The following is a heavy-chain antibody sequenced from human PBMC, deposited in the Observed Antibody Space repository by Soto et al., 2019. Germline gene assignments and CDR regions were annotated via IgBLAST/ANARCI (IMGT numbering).Heavy chain of an antibody. Sequence: TLSLTCIVSGGSISSGGYSWSWIRQHPGQGLDCIGYSYYSGSTYYNPTLKSRVTISGYTSKNQFSLKLSSVTAADTAVYYCARAPVYGDYRPRSWKCDPGGQGTLIAFAS. V-gene: IGHV4-31*03. CDR2: SYYSGST. J-gene: IGHJ5*02. D-gene: IGHD4-17*01. CDR1: GGSISSGGYS. CDR3: ARAPVYGDYRPRSWKCDP.